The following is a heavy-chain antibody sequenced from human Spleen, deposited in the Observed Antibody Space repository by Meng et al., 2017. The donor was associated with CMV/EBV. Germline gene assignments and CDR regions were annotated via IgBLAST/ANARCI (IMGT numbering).Heavy chain of an antibody. CDR3: AGDLGGDGY. CDR1: GFTFNLYA. CDR2: ISGSGGSK. V-gene: IGHV3-23*01. J-gene: IGHJ4*02. D-gene: IGHD3-16*01. Sequence: GGSLRLSCAASGFTFNLYAMNWVRHAPGKGLEWVSTISGSGGSKYYADPVKGRFTISRDNSKNILFLQLNSLRVEDTAIYYCAGDLGGDGYWGQGRLVT.